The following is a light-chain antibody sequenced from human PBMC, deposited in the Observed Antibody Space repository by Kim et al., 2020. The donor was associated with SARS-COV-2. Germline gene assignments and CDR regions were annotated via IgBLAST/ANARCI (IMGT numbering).Light chain of an antibody. J-gene: IGLJ3*02. V-gene: IGLV7-43*01. CDR1: TGAVTSGYY. Sequence: GTVTLTCASSTGAVTSGYYPNWFQQKPGQAPRALIYGTSKKHSWTPARFSGSLLGGKAALTLSGVQPEDEADYYCLLYYGGAQPWVFGGGTQLTVL. CDR3: LLYYGGAQPWV. CDR2: GTS.